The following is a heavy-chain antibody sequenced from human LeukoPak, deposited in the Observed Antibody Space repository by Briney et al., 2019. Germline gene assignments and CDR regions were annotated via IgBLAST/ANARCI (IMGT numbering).Heavy chain of an antibody. CDR1: GFIFSSYA. V-gene: IGHV3-23*01. D-gene: IGHD6-13*01. Sequence: PGGSLRLSCAASGFIFSSYAVTWVRQAPGRGLEWVSTISDSGAYTYYAASVEGRFTISRDNSKNTLYLQMNSLRAEDTAVYYCAKYTSGWYEDYWGQGTLVTVSS. J-gene: IGHJ4*02. CDR3: AKYTSGWYEDY. CDR2: ISDSGAYT.